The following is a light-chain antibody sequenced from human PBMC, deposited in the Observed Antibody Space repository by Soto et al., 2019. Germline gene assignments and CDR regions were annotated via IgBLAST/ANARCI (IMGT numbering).Light chain of an antibody. CDR2: ESS. CDR3: QQYGSLSWT. V-gene: IGKV3-20*01. CDR1: QSVDNY. Sequence: EIVLTQSPGTLSLSPGERATLSCRASQSVDNYLDWYQQKPGQAPRLLIYESSNRATGIPARFSGSGSGTDFTLTISRLEPEDFAVYYCQQYGSLSWTFGQGTKVDIK. J-gene: IGKJ1*01.